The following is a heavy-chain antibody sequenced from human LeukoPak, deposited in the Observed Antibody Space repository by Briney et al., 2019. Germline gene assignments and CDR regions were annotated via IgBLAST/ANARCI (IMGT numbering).Heavy chain of an antibody. CDR3: ARQTTVTHFDY. V-gene: IGHV4-59*01. D-gene: IGHD4-11*01. Sequence: SETLSLTCTVSGGSISRYYWSWIRQPPGKGLEWIGYIYDSGSTKYNPSLKSRVTISVDTSKNQFSLKLSSVTAADTAVYYCARQTTVTHFDYWGQGILVTVSS. CDR2: IYDSGST. J-gene: IGHJ4*02. CDR1: GGSISRYY.